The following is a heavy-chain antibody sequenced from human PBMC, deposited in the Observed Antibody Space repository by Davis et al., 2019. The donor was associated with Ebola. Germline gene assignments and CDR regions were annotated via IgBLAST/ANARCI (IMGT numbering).Heavy chain of an antibody. CDR2: INHSGST. Sequence: MPSETLSLTCSVSGGSINSGGYYWSWIRQPPGKGLEWIGEINHSGSTNYNPSLKSRVTISVDTSKNQFSLKLSSVTAADTAVYYCARKRGYSGYDRFDYWGQGTLVTVSS. J-gene: IGHJ4*02. V-gene: IGHV4-34*01. CDR3: ARKRGYSGYDRFDY. CDR1: GGSINSGGYY. D-gene: IGHD5-12*01.